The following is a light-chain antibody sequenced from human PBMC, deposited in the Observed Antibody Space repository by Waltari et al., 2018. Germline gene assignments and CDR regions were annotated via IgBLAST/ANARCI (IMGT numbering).Light chain of an antibody. V-gene: IGLV2-23*01. J-gene: IGLJ1*01. CDR2: QDN. CDR1: KRDIGTYDL. CDR3: CAYAGSYTYV. Sequence: QSALTQPASVSGSPGQSITISCSGTKRDIGTYDLVSWYQHHPGKAPKVIIYQDNKRPSGVSYRFSGYKSGNTASLTVSGLQAEDEADYYCCAYAGSYTYVFGGGTKVTV.